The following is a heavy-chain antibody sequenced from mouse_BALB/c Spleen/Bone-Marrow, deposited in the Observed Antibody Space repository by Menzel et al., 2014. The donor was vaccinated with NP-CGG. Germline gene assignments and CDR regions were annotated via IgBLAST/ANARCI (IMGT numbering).Heavy chain of an antibody. V-gene: IGHV5-6-4*01. J-gene: IGHJ3*01. CDR1: GFTFSSYT. CDR2: ISSGGSYT. Sequence: DVKLVESGGGLVKPGGSLKLSCAASGFTFSSYTMSWVRQTPEKRLEWVATISSGGSYTYYPDSVKGRFTISRDNAKNTLYLQMSSLKSEDTAMYYCTRADYVGGFVYWGQGTLVTSSA. CDR3: TRADYVGGFVY. D-gene: IGHD2-4*01.